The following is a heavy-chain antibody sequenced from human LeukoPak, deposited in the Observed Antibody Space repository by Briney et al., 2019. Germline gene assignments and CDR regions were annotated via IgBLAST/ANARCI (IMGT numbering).Heavy chain of an antibody. D-gene: IGHD3-10*01. CDR1: GYSISSGYY. J-gene: IGHJ5*02. CDR3: ARELLWFGELLSRGGFDP. V-gene: IGHV4-38-2*02. Sequence: SETLSLTCTVSGYSISSGYYWGWIRQPPGKGLEWIGSIYHSGSTYYNPSLKSRVTISVDTSKNQFSLKLSSVTAADTAVYYCARELLWFGELLSRGGFDPWGQGTLVTVSS. CDR2: IYHSGST.